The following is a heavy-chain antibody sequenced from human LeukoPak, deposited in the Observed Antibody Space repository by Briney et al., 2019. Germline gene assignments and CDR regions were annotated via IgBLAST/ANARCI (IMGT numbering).Heavy chain of an antibody. CDR3: AINGGGDSGYGNFDY. Sequence: GGSLRLSCAVSGSTFDDYAMHWVRQVPGKGLEWVSGINWNSDSIVYADSVKGRFTTSRDNAKNSLYLQMNSLRAEDTAFYYCAINGGGDSGYGNFDYWGQGTLVTVSS. J-gene: IGHJ4*02. D-gene: IGHD5-12*01. CDR2: INWNSDSI. CDR1: GSTFDDYA. V-gene: IGHV3-9*01.